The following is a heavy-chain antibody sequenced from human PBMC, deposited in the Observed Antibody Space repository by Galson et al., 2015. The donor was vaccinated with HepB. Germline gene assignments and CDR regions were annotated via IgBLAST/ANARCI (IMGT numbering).Heavy chain of an antibody. Sequence: SVKVSCKASGGTFSSYAISWVRQAPGQGLEWMGGIIPIFGTANYAQKFQGRVTITADESTSTAYMELSSLRSEDTAVYYCARVRSVVVPAAIRDDAFDIWGQGTMVTVSS. CDR2: IIPIFGTA. CDR3: ARVRSVVVPAAIRDDAFDI. V-gene: IGHV1-69*13. CDR1: GGTFSSYA. J-gene: IGHJ3*02. D-gene: IGHD2-2*02.